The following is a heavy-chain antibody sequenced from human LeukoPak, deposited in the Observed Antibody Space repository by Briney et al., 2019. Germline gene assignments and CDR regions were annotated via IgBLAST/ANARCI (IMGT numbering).Heavy chain of an antibody. J-gene: IGHJ5*02. CDR2: ISGGGGNT. CDR1: GFTFTSYA. D-gene: IGHD3-10*01. Sequence: GGSLRLSCAASGFTFTSYALSWVRQAPGKGLEWVSTISGGGGNTYYADSVKGRFTISRDISKDMLYLQMNSLRAEDTAVYYCAKDGDIWLGDLNWFDPWGQGTLVTVSS. CDR3: AKDGDIWLGDLNWFDP. V-gene: IGHV3-23*01.